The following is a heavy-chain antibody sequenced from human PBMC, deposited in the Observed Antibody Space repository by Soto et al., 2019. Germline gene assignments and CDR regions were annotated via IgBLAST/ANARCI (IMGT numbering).Heavy chain of an antibody. CDR3: ARERGTYYDFWSGYRSEYYYYGMDV. D-gene: IGHD3-3*01. CDR1: GGSISSGGYY. J-gene: IGHJ6*02. V-gene: IGHV4-31*03. Sequence: SETLSLTCTVSGGSISSGGYYWSWIRQHPGKGLEWIGYIYYSGSTYYNPSLKSRVTISVDTSKNQFSLKLSSVTAADTAVYYCARERGTYYDFWSGYRSEYYYYGMDVWGQGTTVTVSS. CDR2: IYYSGST.